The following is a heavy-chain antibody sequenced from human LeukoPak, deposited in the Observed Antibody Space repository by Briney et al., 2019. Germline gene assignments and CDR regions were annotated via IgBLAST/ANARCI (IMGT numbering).Heavy chain of an antibody. CDR1: GGSISSYH. CDR2: IYYSGST. CDR3: ARRTTVVTPGYYYYGMDV. J-gene: IGHJ6*02. D-gene: IGHD4-23*01. Sequence: SETLSLTCTVSGGSISSYHWSWIRQPPGKGLEWIGYIYYSGSTNYNPSLKSRVTISVDTSKNQFSLKLSSVTAADTAVYYCARRTTVVTPGYYYYGMDVWGQGTTVTVSS. V-gene: IGHV4-59*08.